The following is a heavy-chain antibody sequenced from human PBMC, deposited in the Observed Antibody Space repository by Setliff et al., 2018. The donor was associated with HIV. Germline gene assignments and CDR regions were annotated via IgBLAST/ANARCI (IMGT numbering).Heavy chain of an antibody. D-gene: IGHD6-13*01. V-gene: IGHV4-38-2*02. J-gene: IGHJ5*02. CDR3: ARDFKRYNSPCRFDP. CDR2: TYHSGST. CDR1: GYSISIGYY. Sequence: SETLSLTCAVSGYSISIGYYWGWIRQPPGKGLEWIGNTYHSGSTYYNPSLKSRVTISVDKSQNQFSLKLSSVTAADTAVYYCARDFKRYNSPCRFDPWGQGTLVTVSS.